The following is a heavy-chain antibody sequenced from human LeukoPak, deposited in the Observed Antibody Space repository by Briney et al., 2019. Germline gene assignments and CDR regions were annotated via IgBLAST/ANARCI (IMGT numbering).Heavy chain of an antibody. J-gene: IGHJ4*02. D-gene: IGHD6-13*01. CDR3: ATIGYSSSWYYFDY. CDR2: ISSSGSTR. Sequence: GGSLRLSCAASGFTFSTYEMNWVRQAPGKGLEWVSYISSSGSTRYHVDSVKGRFTIFRDNAKNSLYLQMNSLRAEDTAVYYCATIGYSSSWYYFDYWGQGTLVTVSS. V-gene: IGHV3-48*03. CDR1: GFTFSTYE.